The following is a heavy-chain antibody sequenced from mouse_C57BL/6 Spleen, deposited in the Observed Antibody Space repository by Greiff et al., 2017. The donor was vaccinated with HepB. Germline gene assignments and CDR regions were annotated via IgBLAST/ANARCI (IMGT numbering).Heavy chain of an antibody. CDR1: GYTFTSYW. CDR2: IDPSDSYT. D-gene: IGHD2-4*01. V-gene: IGHV1-69*01. Sequence: QVQLQQPGAELVMPGASVKLSCKASGYTFTSYWMHWVKQRPGQGLEWIGEIDPSDSYTNYNQKFKGKSTLTVEKSSSTAYMQLSSLTSEDSAVYYCARGGLRRGAWFAYWGQGTLVTVSA. CDR3: ARGGLRRGAWFAY. J-gene: IGHJ3*01.